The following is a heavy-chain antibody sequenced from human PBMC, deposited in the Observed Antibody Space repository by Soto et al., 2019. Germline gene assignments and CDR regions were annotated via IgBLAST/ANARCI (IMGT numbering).Heavy chain of an antibody. CDR3: AKDQGIAASHGID. Sequence: QVQLVESGGGVVQPGRSLRLSCAASGCTFNNYGMHWVRQAPGKGLEWVAAISNDGRDKYYGDSVKGRLTISRDNSKNTVYLQMNSLRADDTAVYYCAKDQGIAASHGIDWGQGTMVTVSS. J-gene: IGHJ3*01. D-gene: IGHD6-13*01. CDR2: ISNDGRDK. V-gene: IGHV3-30*18. CDR1: GCTFNNYG.